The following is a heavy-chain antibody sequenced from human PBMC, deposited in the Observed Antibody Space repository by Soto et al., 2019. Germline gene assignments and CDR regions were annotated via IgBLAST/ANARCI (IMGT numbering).Heavy chain of an antibody. V-gene: IGHV4-31*03. Sequence: SETLSLTCTVSGGSISSGGYYWSWIRQHPGKGLEWIGYIYYSGSTYYNPSLKSRVTISVDTSKNQFSLKLSSVTAADTAVYYCARDRASHSSSWYRADYYYYGMDVWGQGTTVTVSS. CDR3: ARDRASHSSSWYRADYYYYGMDV. CDR1: GGSISSGGYY. J-gene: IGHJ6*02. D-gene: IGHD6-13*01. CDR2: IYYSGST.